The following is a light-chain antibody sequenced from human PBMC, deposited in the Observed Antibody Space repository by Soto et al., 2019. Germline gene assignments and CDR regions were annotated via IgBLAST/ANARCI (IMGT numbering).Light chain of an antibody. J-gene: IGKJ4*01. CDR3: QQRSNWPRVT. CDR1: QTVSSVH. Sequence: EIVLTQSPGTLSLSPGERATLSCRASQTVSSVHLAWYQQKPGQAPRLLIYDASNRATGIPARFSGSGSGTDFTLTISSLEPEDFAVYYCQQRSNWPRVTFGGGTKVDI. V-gene: IGKV3-11*01. CDR2: DAS.